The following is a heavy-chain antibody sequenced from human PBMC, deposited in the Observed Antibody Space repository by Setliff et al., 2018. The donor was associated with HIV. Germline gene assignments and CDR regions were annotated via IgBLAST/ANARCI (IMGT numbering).Heavy chain of an antibody. CDR1: GGSISSYY. D-gene: IGHD4-17*01. J-gene: IGHJ6*02. V-gene: IGHV4-59*01. Sequence: PSETLSLTCTVSGGSISSYYWSWIRQPPGKGLEWIGSLSSSGRTRYNPSLESRVTISVDTSKNQFSLNLNSVTAADTAVYYCARNWVYSDYSRWGAPKDFYAMDVWGQGTTVTVSS. CDR2: LSSSGRT. CDR3: ARNWVYSDYSRWGAPKDFYAMDV.